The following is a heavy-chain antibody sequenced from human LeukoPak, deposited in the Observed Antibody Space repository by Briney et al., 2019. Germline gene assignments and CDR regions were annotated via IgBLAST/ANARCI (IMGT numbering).Heavy chain of an antibody. CDR2: TYYRSKWYD. CDR1: GDSVSSNSAA. CDR3: ARGHQQRGYSGYGTPNWFDP. V-gene: IGHV6-1*01. Sequence: SQTLSLTCAISGDSVSSNSAAWNWIRQSPSRGLEWLGRTYYRSKWYDDYAVSVKSRITINPDTSKNQFSLQLNSVTPEDTAVYFRARGHQQRGYSGYGTPNWFDPWGQGTLVTVSS. J-gene: IGHJ5*02. D-gene: IGHD5-12*01.